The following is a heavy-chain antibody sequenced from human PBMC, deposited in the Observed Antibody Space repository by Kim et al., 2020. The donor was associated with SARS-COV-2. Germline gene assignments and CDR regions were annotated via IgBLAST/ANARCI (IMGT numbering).Heavy chain of an antibody. CDR2: IIPIFGTA. D-gene: IGHD3-9*01. CDR3: ASSFFDAPPHKYYYYYGMDV. V-gene: IGHV1-69*13. J-gene: IGHJ6*02. CDR1: GGTFSSYA. Sequence: SVKVSCKASGGTFSSYAISWVRQAPGQGLEWMGGIIPIFGTANYAQKFQGRVTITADESTSTAYMELSSLRSEDTAVYYCASSFFDAPPHKYYYYYGMDVWGQGTTVTVSS.